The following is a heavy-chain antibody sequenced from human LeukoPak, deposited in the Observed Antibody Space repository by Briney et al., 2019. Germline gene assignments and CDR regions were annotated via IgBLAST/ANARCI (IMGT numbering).Heavy chain of an antibody. J-gene: IGHJ4*02. CDR1: GVSISSYY. CDR3: AGFDYGDYDYYFDY. V-gene: IGHV4-59*01. D-gene: IGHD4-17*01. CDR2: IYYSGST. Sequence: SETLSLTCTVSGVSISSYYWSWLRQPPGKGLEWIGYIYYSGSTNYNPTLKSRVTISVDTSKNQFSLKLSSVTAADTAVYYCAGFDYGDYDYYFDYWGQGTLVTVSS.